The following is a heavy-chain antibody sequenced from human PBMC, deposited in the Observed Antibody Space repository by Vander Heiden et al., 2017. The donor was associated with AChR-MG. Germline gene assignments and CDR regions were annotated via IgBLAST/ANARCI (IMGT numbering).Heavy chain of an antibody. CDR1: GFTFNNYA. D-gene: IGHD5-12*01. CDR2: ISGRGGNT. J-gene: IGHJ4*02. V-gene: IGHV3-23*01. CDR3: ARAYSDNDWGCGY. Sequence: EVQLLESGGDLVQPGVSLRLSCVASGFTFNNYAMAWVRQAPGKGLEWVSSISGRGGNTYYADSVKGRFTISRDTSKSTLYLLLDSLRAEDTAVYYCARAYSDNDWGCGYWGQGTLVTVSS.